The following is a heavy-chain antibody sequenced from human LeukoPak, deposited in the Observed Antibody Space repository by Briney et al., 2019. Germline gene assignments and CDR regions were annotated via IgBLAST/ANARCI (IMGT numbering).Heavy chain of an antibody. V-gene: IGHV4-61*01. CDR2: IYYSGST. Sequence: SETLSLTCTVSGYSISSGYYWGWIRQPPGKGLEWIGYIYYSGSTNYNPSLKSRVTISVDTSKNQFSLKLSSVTAADTAVYYCARIGLAAPSPHYYYYYYMDVWGKGTTVTVSS. J-gene: IGHJ6*03. CDR3: ARIGLAAPSPHYYYYYYMDV. CDR1: GYSISSGYY. D-gene: IGHD2-15*01.